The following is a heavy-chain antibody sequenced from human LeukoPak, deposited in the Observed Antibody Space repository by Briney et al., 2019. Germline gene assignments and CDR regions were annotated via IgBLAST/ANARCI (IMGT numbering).Heavy chain of an antibody. CDR3: VRDGEGVAISVNFWFDP. V-gene: IGHV1-3*01. CDR2: INPGTANT. CDR1: GYSFISNS. J-gene: IGHJ5*02. Sequence: ASVKVSCKTSGYSFISNSMHWVRQAPGQRLEWMGWINPGTANTKYSQKFQGRVTITRDTSISTAYMELRSLTSEDTAIYYCVRDGEGVAISVNFWFDPWGQGTLVTVSS. D-gene: IGHD3-10*01.